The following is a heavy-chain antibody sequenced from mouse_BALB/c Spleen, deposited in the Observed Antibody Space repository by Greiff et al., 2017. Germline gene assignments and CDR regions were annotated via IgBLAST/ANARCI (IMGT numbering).Heavy chain of an antibody. CDR1: GFNIKDTY. J-gene: IGHJ4*01. D-gene: IGHD1-1*01. CDR2: IDPANGNT. Sequence: EVQLQQSGAELVKPGASVKLSCTASGFNIKDTYMHWVKQRPEQGLEWIGRIDPANGNTKYDPKFQGKATITADTSSNTAYLQLSSLTSEDTAVYYCARARSSNAMDYWGQGTLVTVSA. CDR3: ARARSSNAMDY. V-gene: IGHV14-3*02.